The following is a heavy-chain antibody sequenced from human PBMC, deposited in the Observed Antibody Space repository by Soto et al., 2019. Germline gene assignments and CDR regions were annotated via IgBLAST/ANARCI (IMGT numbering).Heavy chain of an antibody. Sequence: GGSLRLSCAASGFTFSSYAMSWVRQAPGKGLEWVSAISGSGGSTYYADSVKGRFTISRDNSKNTLYLQMNSLRAEDTAVYYCARAYYGEPERADAFDIWGQGTMVTVSS. CDR3: ARAYYGEPERADAFDI. D-gene: IGHD4-17*01. CDR1: GFTFSSYA. J-gene: IGHJ3*02. CDR2: ISGSGGST. V-gene: IGHV3-23*01.